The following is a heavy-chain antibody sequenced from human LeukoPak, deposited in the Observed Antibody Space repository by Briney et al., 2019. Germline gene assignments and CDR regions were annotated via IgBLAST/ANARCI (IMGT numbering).Heavy chain of an antibody. J-gene: IGHJ4*02. CDR2: IYHSGST. V-gene: IGHV4-30-2*01. CDR3: ARGVHYSPPRLIDY. D-gene: IGHD4-11*01. CDR1: GGSIISSGSS. Sequence: SETLSLTCAVSGGSIISSGSSWSWIRQPPGKGLEWIGYIYHSGSTYHNPSLKSRVTISVDRSKNQFSLRLTSVTAADTAVYYCARGVHYSPPRLIDYWGQGTLVTVSS.